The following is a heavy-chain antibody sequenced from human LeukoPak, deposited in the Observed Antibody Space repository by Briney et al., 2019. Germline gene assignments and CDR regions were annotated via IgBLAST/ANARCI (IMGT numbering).Heavy chain of an antibody. CDR1: GGSISSSSYY. Sequence: NPSETLSFTCTVSGGSISSSSYYWGWIRQPPGKGLEWIGSIYHSGSTYYNPSLKSRVTISVDTSKNQFSLKLSSVTAADTAVYYCARDRRGYCSGGSCFDDAFDIWGQGTMVTVSS. V-gene: IGHV4-39*07. CDR2: IYHSGST. J-gene: IGHJ3*02. CDR3: ARDRRGYCSGGSCFDDAFDI. D-gene: IGHD2-15*01.